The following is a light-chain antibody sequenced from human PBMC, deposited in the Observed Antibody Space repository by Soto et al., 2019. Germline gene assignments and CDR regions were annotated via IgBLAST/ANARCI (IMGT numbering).Light chain of an antibody. CDR1: SSDVATYNY. CDR2: EVI. J-gene: IGLJ2*01. Sequence: QSALTQPASVSGSPGQSITISCTAISSDVATYNYVSWYLHHPGKAPKLIIYEVINRPSGVSNRFSGSKSGNTASLTISGLQAEDEADYYCSSYPSTRWVFGGGTKLTVL. CDR3: SSYPSTRWV. V-gene: IGLV2-14*01.